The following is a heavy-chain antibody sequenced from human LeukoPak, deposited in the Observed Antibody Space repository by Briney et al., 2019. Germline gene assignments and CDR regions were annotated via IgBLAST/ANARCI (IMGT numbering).Heavy chain of an antibody. CDR1: GFPFSSYS. J-gene: IGHJ4*02. CDR3: ARVTTSGSYKFDN. V-gene: IGHV3-53*01. CDR2: IYTSGST. Sequence: GGSLRLSCAASGFPFSSYSMNWVRQAPGKGLEWVSLIYTSGSTYYADSVKGRFTISRDISKNTLYLQMNSLGAEDTAVYYCARVTTSGSYKFDNWGQGTLVTVSS. D-gene: IGHD3-10*01.